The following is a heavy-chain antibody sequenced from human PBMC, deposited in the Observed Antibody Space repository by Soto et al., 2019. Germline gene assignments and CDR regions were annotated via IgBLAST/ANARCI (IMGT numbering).Heavy chain of an antibody. CDR1: GFSLNKGGVG. CDR3: IQSRCGGDCLQSYASHYYYGMDV. D-gene: IGHD2-21*02. J-gene: IGHJ6*02. CDR2: IYWDDDK. Sequence: SGPKLVNPTQTLTLTCTFSGFSLNKGGVGVGWIRQPPGKALEWLALIYWDDDKRYSPSLRSRLTISKDTSKNQVVLTMTNMDPVDTATYYCIQSRCGGDCLQSYASHYYYGMDVWGQGTTVTVSS. V-gene: IGHV2-5*02.